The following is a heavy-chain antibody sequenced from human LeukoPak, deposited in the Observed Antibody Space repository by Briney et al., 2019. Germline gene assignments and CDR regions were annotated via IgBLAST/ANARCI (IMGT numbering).Heavy chain of an antibody. CDR3: ARDWFDGDYDRFDY. CDR2: INRDGSQK. V-gene: IGHV3-7*03. CDR1: GFTFSSYW. D-gene: IGHD4-17*01. J-gene: IGHJ4*02. Sequence: GGSLRLSCAVSGFTFSSYWMSWFRQAPGKGLEWVANINRDGSQKFSVDSVKGRFTISRDNAKNSLSLQMNSLRVEDTAVYYCARDWFDGDYDRFDYWGQGTLVTVSS.